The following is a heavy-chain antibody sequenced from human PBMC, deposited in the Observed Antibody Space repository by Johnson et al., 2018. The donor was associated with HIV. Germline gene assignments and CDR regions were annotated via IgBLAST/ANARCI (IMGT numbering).Heavy chain of an antibody. D-gene: IGHD3-22*01. J-gene: IGHJ3*02. CDR3: ARDQDSSGYYYDAFDI. V-gene: IGHV3-7*01. CDR2: IKQDGSEK. Sequence: VQLVESGGGLVQPGGSLRLSCAASGFTFSSYWMSWVRQAPGKGLEWVANIKQDGSEKYYLDSVKGRFTISRDNAKNSLYLQMNSLRAEDTAVYYCARDQDSSGYYYDAFDIWGQGTMVTVSS. CDR1: GFTFSSYW.